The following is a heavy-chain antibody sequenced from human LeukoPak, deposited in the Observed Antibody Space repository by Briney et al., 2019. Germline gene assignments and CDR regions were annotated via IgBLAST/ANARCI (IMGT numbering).Heavy chain of an antibody. D-gene: IGHD6-13*01. CDR1: GGSISSYY. CDR3: ASGRQQLAHYGMDV. Sequence: SETLSLTCTVSGGSISSYYWSWIRQPAGKGLEWIGRIYTSGSTNYNPSLKSRVTMSVDTSKNQFSLKLSSVTAADTAVYYCASGRQQLAHYGMDVWGQGTTVTVSS. CDR2: IYTSGST. J-gene: IGHJ6*02. V-gene: IGHV4-4*07.